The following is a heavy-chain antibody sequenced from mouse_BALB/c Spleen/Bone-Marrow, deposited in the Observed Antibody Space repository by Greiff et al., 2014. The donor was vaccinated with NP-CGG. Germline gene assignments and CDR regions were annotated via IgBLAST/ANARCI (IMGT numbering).Heavy chain of an antibody. CDR2: IHPNSGNT. J-gene: IGHJ3*01. Sequence: VQLQQSGSVLVRPGASVKLSCKASGYTFTSPWMHWAKQRPGQGLEWIGEIHPNSGNTNYNEKFKGKATLTVDTSSSTAYVDLSSLTSEDSAVYYCATGFAYWAKGLWSLSLQ. V-gene: IGHV1S130*01. CDR3: ATGFAY. CDR1: GYTFTSPW.